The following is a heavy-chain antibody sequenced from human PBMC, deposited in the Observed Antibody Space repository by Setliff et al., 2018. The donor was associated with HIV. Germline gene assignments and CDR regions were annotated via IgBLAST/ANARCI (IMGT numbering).Heavy chain of an antibody. V-gene: IGHV5-51*01. Sequence: PGESLKISCRTSGYYFTSHWRGWVRQLPGKGLEWVGIIYPSDSATTYSPPFQGQLSMSVDITVATAFLQWTNLRASDTATYYCVRSGKVGELYGFWGQGTPVTVSS. D-gene: IGHD2-8*01. J-gene: IGHJ4*02. CDR3: VRSGKVGELYGF. CDR1: GYYFTSHW. CDR2: IYPSDSAT.